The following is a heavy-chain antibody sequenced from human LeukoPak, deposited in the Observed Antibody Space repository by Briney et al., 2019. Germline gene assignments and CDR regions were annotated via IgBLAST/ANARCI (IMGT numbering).Heavy chain of an antibody. Sequence: EASVKVSCKASGYTFTGYYMHWVRQAPGQGLEWMGWINPNSGGTNYAQKFQGRVTMNRDTSISTAYMELSRLRSDDTAVYYCASPSYDSSGYYSDWGQGTLVTVSS. D-gene: IGHD3-22*01. CDR1: GYTFTGYY. V-gene: IGHV1-2*02. CDR2: INPNSGGT. J-gene: IGHJ4*02. CDR3: ASPSYDSSGYYSD.